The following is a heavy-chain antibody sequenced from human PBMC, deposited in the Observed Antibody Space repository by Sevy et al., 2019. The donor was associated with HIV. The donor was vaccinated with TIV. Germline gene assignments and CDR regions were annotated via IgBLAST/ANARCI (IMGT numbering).Heavy chain of an antibody. V-gene: IGHV1-3*01. J-gene: IGHJ4*02. CDR2: INAGNGNT. D-gene: IGHD5-18*01. CDR1: GYTFTSYA. CDR3: AGAILGGIQLWSSGLDY. Sequence: ASVKVSCKASGYTFTSYAMHWVRQAPGQRLEWMGWINAGNGNTKYSQKFQGRVTITRDTSASTAYMELSSLRSEDTAVYYCAGAILGGIQLWSSGLDYWGQRTLVTVSS.